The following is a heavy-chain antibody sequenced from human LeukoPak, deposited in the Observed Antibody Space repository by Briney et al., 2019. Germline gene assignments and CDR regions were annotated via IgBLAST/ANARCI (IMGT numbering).Heavy chain of an antibody. D-gene: IGHD1-26*01. CDR3: ARVSGYYPKYYFDY. J-gene: IGHJ4*02. V-gene: IGHV3-23*01. CDR1: GFTFSSYA. Sequence: GGSLRLSCAASGFTFSSYAMSWVRQAPGKGLEWVSAISGSGGSTYYADSVKGRFTISRDNAKNSLYLQMNSLRAEDTAVYYCARVSGYYPKYYFDYWGQGTLVTVSS. CDR2: ISGSGGST.